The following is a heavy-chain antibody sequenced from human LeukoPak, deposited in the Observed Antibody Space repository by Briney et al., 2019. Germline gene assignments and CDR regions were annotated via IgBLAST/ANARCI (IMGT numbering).Heavy chain of an antibody. Sequence: WGVLRLSCAASGFTFSSYEMNWVRQAPGEGLEWVSYISSSGSTIYYADSVKGRFTISRDNAKNSLYLQMNSLRAEDTAVYYCAELGITMIGGVWGKGTTVTISS. V-gene: IGHV3-48*03. J-gene: IGHJ6*04. CDR3: AELGITMIGGV. CDR1: GFTFSSYE. D-gene: IGHD3-10*02. CDR2: ISSSGSTI.